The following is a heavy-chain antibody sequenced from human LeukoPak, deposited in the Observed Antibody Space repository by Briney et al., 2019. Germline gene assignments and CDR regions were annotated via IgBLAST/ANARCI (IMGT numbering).Heavy chain of an antibody. D-gene: IGHD4-17*01. J-gene: IGHJ5*02. Sequence: GGSLRLSCAASGFTFSSYSMNWVRQAPGKGLEWVSSISSSSSYIYYADSVKGRFTISRDNAKNSLYLQMNSLRAEDTAVYYCARRLRGDYGDYWFDPWGQGTLVTVSS. CDR2: ISSSSSYI. CDR3: ARRLRGDYGDYWFDP. V-gene: IGHV3-21*04. CDR1: GFTFSSYS.